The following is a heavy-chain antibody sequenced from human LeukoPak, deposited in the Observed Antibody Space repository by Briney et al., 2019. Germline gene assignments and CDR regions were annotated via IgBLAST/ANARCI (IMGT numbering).Heavy chain of an antibody. CDR3: ATILYSGSYYSFDY. V-gene: IGHV1-8*01. CDR1: GYTFTTSD. D-gene: IGHD1-26*01. CDR2: MDPKNGNT. Sequence: GASVKVSCKTFGYTFTTSDFNWVRQATGQGLEWMGWMDPKNGNTGYAQKFQGRVTMTRDTSITTAYMELSSLTSEDTGVYYCATILYSGSYYSFDYWGQGTLVTVSS. J-gene: IGHJ4*02.